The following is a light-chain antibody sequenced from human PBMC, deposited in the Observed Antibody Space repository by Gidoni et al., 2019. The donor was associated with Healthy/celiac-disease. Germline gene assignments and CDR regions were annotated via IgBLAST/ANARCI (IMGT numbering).Light chain of an antibody. CDR3: QQYGSSPVT. V-gene: IGKV3-20*01. J-gene: IGKJ2*01. CDR1: QSVSSSY. Sequence: EIVLTQSPGTLSLSPGARATLACRASQSVSSSYVAWYQQKPGQAPRLLIYGASSRATGLPDRFSGSGSGTDFTLTISRLEPEDFAVYYCQQYGSSPVTFGQGTKLEIK. CDR2: GAS.